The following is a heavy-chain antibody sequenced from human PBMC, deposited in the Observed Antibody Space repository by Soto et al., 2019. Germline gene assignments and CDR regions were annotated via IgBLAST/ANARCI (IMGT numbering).Heavy chain of an antibody. J-gene: IGHJ3*02. V-gene: IGHV4-39*01. CDR1: GGSISSSSYY. D-gene: IGHD3-16*01. CDR3: ARHLPTPRLTHDAFDI. Sequence: QLQLQESGPGLVKPSETLSLTCTVSGGSISSSSYYWGWIRQPPGKGLEWIGSIYYSGSTYYNPSLKSRVTLSVDTSKNQFSLKLSSVTAADTAVYYCARHLPTPRLTHDAFDIWGQGTMVTVSS. CDR2: IYYSGST.